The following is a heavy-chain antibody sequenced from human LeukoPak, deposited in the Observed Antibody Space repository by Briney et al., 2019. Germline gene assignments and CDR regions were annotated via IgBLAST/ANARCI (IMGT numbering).Heavy chain of an antibody. CDR1: GFTFDDYA. V-gene: IGHV3-9*01. Sequence: GGSLRLSCAASGFTFDDYAMHWVRQAPGKVLEWVSGISWNSGSIGYADSVKGRFTISRDNAKNSLYLQMNSLRAEDTALYYCAKGYCSGGSCHLGYFDYWGQGTLVTVSS. CDR2: ISWNSGSI. D-gene: IGHD2-15*01. CDR3: AKGYCSGGSCHLGYFDY. J-gene: IGHJ4*02.